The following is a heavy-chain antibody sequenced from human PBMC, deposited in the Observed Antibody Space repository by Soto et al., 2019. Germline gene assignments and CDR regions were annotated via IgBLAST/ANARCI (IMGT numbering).Heavy chain of an antibody. CDR2: IYYSGST. CDR3: ARLSSPGIDAFDI. V-gene: IGHV4-59*08. D-gene: IGHD6-6*01. J-gene: IGHJ3*02. CDR1: GGSISSYY. Sequence: SETLSLTCTVSGGSISSYYWSWIRQPPGKGLEWIGYIYYSGSTNYNPSLKSRVTISVDTSKNQFSLKLSSATAADTAVYYCARLSSPGIDAFDIWGQGTMVTVSS.